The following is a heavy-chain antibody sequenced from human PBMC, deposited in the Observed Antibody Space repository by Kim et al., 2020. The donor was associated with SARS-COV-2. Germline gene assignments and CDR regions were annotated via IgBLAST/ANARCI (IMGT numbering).Heavy chain of an antibody. D-gene: IGHD2-15*01. J-gene: IGHJ4*02. CDR2: SEK. CDR3: ARGRIIDY. V-gene: IGHV3-7*01. Sequence: SEKYYVDSVKGRFTISRDNAKNSLYLQMNSLRAEDTAVYYCARGRIIDYWGQGTLVTVSS.